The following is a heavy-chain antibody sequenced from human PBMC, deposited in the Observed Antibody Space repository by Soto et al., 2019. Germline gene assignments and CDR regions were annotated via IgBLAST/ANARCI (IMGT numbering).Heavy chain of an antibody. CDR2: IDHSGST. D-gene: IGHD3-3*01. CDR3: ARGRILEWSSSLDP. CDR1: GGSFSGYY. V-gene: IGHV4-34*01. Sequence: SETLSLTCGVYGGSFSGYYWSWIRQPPGKGLEWIGEIDHSGSTNYNPSLKSRVTISVDTSKNQFSLKLSSVTAADTAVYYCARGRILEWSSSLDPWGQRTLVTVSS. J-gene: IGHJ5*02.